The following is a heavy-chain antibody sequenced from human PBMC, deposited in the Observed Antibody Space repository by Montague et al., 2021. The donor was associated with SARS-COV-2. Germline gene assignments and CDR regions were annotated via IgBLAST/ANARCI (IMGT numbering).Heavy chain of an antibody. J-gene: IGHJ2*01. CDR1: GGSISSYY. D-gene: IGHD5-12*01. CDR3: AGDRGRFWHFDL. CDR2: IYYSGST. V-gene: IGHV4-59*01. Sequence: SETLSLTCTVSGGSISSYYCNWIRKSPAQGLEWIGYIYYSGSTKXNPYFKSRVTMLVDTSKRQMSLGLNSVTAADTAVYYCAGDRGRFWHFDLWGRGTLVTVSS.